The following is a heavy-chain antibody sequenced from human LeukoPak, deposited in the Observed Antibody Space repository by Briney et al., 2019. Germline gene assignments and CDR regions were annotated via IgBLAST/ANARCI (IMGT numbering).Heavy chain of an antibody. CDR2: ISYDGSNK. Sequence: GGSLRLSCAASTFSFSNYGMHWVRQAPGKGLEWVAVISYDGSNKYYADSVKGRFTISRDNSKNTLYLQMNSLRAEDTAVYYCARGGSGYSNDWYYGYWGQGTLVTVSS. V-gene: IGHV3-33*05. J-gene: IGHJ4*02. CDR3: ARGGSGYSNDWYYGY. CDR1: TFSFSNYG. D-gene: IGHD6-19*01.